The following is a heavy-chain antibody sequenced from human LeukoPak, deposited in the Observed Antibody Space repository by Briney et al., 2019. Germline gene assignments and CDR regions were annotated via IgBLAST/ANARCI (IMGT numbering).Heavy chain of an antibody. CDR2: IYSGGST. D-gene: IGHD3-22*01. CDR3: ARDRHYYDSSGYYFQH. J-gene: IGHJ1*01. V-gene: IGHV3-53*01. Sequence: GGSLRLSCAASGFTVSSNYMSWVRQAPGKGLEWVSVIYSGGSTYYADSVKGRFTISRDNSKNTLYLQMNSLRAEDTAVYYCARDRHYYDSSGYYFQHWGQGTLVAVSS. CDR1: GFTVSSNY.